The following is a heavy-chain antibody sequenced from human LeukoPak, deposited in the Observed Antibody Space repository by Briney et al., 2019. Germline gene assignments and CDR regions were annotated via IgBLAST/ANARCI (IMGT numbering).Heavy chain of an antibody. D-gene: IGHD3-10*01. CDR3: AKDYYGSGSPLDS. J-gene: IGHJ4*02. CDR1: GFTFSYYG. Sequence: GGSLRLSCAASGFTFSYYGMHWVRQAPGKGLEWVAFIRSDGSDTYYTDSVKGRFTISRDNSKNMLSLQMNSLRAEDTALFYCAKDYYGSGSPLDSWGQGTLVTVSS. CDR2: IRSDGSDT. V-gene: IGHV3-30*02.